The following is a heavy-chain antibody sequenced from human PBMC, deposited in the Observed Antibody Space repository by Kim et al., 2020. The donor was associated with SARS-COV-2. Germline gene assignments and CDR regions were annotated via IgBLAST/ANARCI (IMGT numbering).Heavy chain of an antibody. V-gene: IGHV4-34*01. CDR2: INHSGST. Sequence: SETLSLTCAVYGGSFSGYYWSWIRQPPGKGLEWIGEINHSGSTNYNPSLKSRVTISVDTSKNQFSLKLSSVTAADTAVYYCARGALDEWLAKNYYYYGMDVWGQGTTVTVSS. CDR3: ARGALDEWLAKNYYYYGMDV. D-gene: IGHD6-19*01. CDR1: GGSFSGYY. J-gene: IGHJ6*02.